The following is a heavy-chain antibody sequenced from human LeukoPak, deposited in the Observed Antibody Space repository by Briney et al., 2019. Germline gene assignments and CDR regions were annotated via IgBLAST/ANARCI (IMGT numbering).Heavy chain of an antibody. V-gene: IGHV3-23*01. CDR3: AKRRTMVITMDYFDY. D-gene: IGHD4/OR15-4a*01. CDR2: XSGGAGTP. J-gene: IGHJ4*02. CDR1: GFTFSNYA. Sequence: SGGSLRLSCAASGFTFSNYAMSWVRQAPGKGLEWVXXXSGGAGTPYYADSVKGRFTISRDNSKNTLYLQMSSLRAEDTAVYYCAKRRTMVITMDYFDYWGQGTLVTVSS.